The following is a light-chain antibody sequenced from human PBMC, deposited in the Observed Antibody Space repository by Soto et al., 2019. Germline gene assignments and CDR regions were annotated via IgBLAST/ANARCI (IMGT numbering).Light chain of an antibody. Sequence: DIVMTQSPGTLSVSPGERATLSCRASQSVGNNLAWYQQKPGQAPRLLIHGASTRATGIPARFSGSGSGTEFTLTISSLQSEDFAVYYCQHQSSWPRTFGQGTKVEIK. CDR1: QSVGNN. V-gene: IGKV3-15*01. J-gene: IGKJ1*01. CDR3: QHQSSWPRT. CDR2: GAS.